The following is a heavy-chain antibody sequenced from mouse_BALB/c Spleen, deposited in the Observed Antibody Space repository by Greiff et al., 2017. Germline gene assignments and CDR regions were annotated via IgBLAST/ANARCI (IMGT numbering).Heavy chain of an antibody. CDR1: GYTFTDYA. V-gene: IGHV1S137*01. CDR3: ARYDYGSSYAMDY. J-gene: IGHJ4*01. Sequence: QVQLKQSGAELVRPGVSVKISCKGSGYTFTDYAMHWVKQSHAKSLEWIGVISTYYGDASYNQKFKGKATMTVDKSSSTAYMELARLTSEDSAIYYCARYDYGSSYAMDYWGQGTSVTVSS. D-gene: IGHD1-1*01. CDR2: ISTYYGDA.